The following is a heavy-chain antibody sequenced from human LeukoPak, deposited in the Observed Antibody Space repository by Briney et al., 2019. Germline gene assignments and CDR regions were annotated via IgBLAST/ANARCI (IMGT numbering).Heavy chain of an antibody. CDR2: IGASGSST. CDR1: GFTVSSNY. D-gene: IGHD4/OR15-4a*01. CDR3: AKDPDGLWS. Sequence: GGSLRLSCAASGFTVSSNYMSWVRQAPGKGLEWVSSIGASGSSTYYADSVKGRFTISRDNSKNTLYLQMNSLRAEDTAVYYCAKDPDGLWSWGQGTLVTVSS. J-gene: IGHJ5*02. V-gene: IGHV3-23*01.